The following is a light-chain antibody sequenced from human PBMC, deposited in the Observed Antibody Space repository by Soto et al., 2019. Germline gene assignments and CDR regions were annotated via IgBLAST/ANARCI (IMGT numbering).Light chain of an antibody. CDR2: EAS. V-gene: IGKV1-5*01. CDR3: QQYTTYRT. J-gene: IGKJ1*01. CDR1: QSISSW. Sequence: DIQLTQSPSTLSSSVGDRVTITCRASQSISSWLAWYQQKAGKAPKLLIFEASSSESRAPSRFSGSGSGTDITLIISSLQPDDFGNYYCQQYTTYRTFGRGTKVEVK.